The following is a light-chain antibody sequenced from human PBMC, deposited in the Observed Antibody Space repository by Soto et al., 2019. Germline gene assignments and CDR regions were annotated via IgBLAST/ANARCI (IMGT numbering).Light chain of an antibody. CDR3: QTWGTGIVV. J-gene: IGLJ3*02. V-gene: IGLV4-69*01. CDR2: LNSDGSH. CDR1: SGHSSYD. Sequence: QAVLTQSPSASASLGASVKLTCTLSSGHSSYDIAWHQQQSEKGPRFLMKLNSDGSHSKGDGIPDRFSGSSSGAERYLTISRLQSDDEADYYCQTWGTGIVVFGGGTKVTVL.